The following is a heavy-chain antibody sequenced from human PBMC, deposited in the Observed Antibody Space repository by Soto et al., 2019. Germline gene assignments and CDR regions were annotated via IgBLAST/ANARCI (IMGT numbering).Heavy chain of an antibody. V-gene: IGHV3-30-3*01. CDR2: VSNDGTDK. Sequence: QVQLVESGGGVVQPGRSPRLSCAASGITFSLFAMHWVRQAPGKGLEWVAVVSNDGTDKYYGDSVKGRFTISIDNPKNTLYLQMNNLRPGDTAVYYCARDIWGELWVDAFDIWGQGTMVTVPS. CDR1: GITFSLFA. D-gene: IGHD3-16*01. J-gene: IGHJ3*02. CDR3: ARDIWGELWVDAFDI.